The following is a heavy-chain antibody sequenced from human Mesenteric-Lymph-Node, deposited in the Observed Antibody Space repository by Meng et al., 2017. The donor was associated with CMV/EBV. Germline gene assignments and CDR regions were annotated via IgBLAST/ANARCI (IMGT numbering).Heavy chain of an antibody. J-gene: IGHJ6*02. V-gene: IGHV1-18*01. D-gene: IGHD2-2*01. CDR1: GYTFTSYG. CDR3: ARDLRDVVVPAAYYYYYGMDV. CDR2: ISAYNGNT. Sequence: ASVKVSCKASGYTFTSYGISWVRQAPGQGLEWMGWISAYNGNTNYAQKLQGRVTMTTDTSTSTAYMELRSLRSDDTAVYYCARDLRDVVVPAAYYYYYGMDVWGQGATVTVS.